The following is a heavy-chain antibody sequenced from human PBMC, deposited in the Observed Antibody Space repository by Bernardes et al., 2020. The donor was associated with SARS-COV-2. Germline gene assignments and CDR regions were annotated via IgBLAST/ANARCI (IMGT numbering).Heavy chain of an antibody. CDR2: INQGGSEK. D-gene: IGHD6-6*01. CDR3: ARGRPSLGAARPYYFDH. V-gene: IGHV3-7*03. Sequence: GGSLRLSCAASGFMFSSFWMNWVRQAPGKGLEWVARINQGGSEKDYVDSVKGRFTISRDNAKNSLYLQMNSLRAEDTAVYYCARGRPSLGAARPYYFDHWGQGALITVSS. CDR1: GFMFSSFW. J-gene: IGHJ4*02.